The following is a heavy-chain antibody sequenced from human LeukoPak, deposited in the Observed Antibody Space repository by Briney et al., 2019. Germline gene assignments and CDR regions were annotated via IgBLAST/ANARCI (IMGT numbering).Heavy chain of an antibody. CDR3: AKGYVDYVNWYDT. J-gene: IGHJ5*02. CDR2: ISGSGGRT. Sequence: PGGSLRLSCTASGFTFSSYGMSWVRQAPGKGLEWVSGISGSGGRTNYADSVKGRFTISRDNSKNTLYLQMNSLRAEDTAVYYCAKGYVDYVNWYDTWGQGTLVIVSS. V-gene: IGHV3-23*01. D-gene: IGHD4-17*01. CDR1: GFTFSSYG.